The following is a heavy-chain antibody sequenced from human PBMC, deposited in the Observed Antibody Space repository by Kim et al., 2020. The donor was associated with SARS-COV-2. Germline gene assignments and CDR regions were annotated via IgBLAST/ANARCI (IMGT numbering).Heavy chain of an antibody. CDR3: ASRYTTSWHPVDY. J-gene: IGHJ4*02. Sequence: ASVKVSCKASGDTFTNYGISWVRQAPGQGLEFMGWISTYNGNPTYARNLQGRVTMTTDTSTSTAYMELRSLTSDDTAVYYCASRYTTSWHPVDYWGQGSLVTVSA. V-gene: IGHV1-18*01. CDR2: ISTYNGNP. D-gene: IGHD1-20*01. CDR1: GDTFTNYG.